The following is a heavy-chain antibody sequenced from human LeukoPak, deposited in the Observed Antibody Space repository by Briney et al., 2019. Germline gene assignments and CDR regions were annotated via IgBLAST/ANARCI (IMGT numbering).Heavy chain of an antibody. CDR2: IRYDGSNK. CDR1: GFTLSSYG. D-gene: IGHD2/OR15-2a*01. CDR3: AKVAKQGFPFPY. J-gene: IGHJ4*02. V-gene: IGHV3-30*02. Sequence: GGSLRLSCAASGFTLSSYGMHWVRQAPGKGLEWVEFIRYDGSNKYYADSVKGRFTISRDNSKNTLYLQMNSLRAEDTAVYYCAKVAKQGFPFPYWGQGTLVTVSS.